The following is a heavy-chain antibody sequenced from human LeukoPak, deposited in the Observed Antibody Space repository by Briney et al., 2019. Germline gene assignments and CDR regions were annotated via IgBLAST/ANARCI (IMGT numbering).Heavy chain of an antibody. D-gene: IGHD2-8*01. CDR3: ARDPGAIVLMVYAISAFDI. CDR1: GYTFTSYG. V-gene: IGHV1-18*01. Sequence: ASVKVSCKASGYTFTSYGISWVRQAPGQGLEWMGWISAYNGNTNYAQKLQGRVTMTTDTSTSTAYMELRSLRSDDTAVYYCARDPGAIVLMVYAISAFDIWGQGTMVTVSS. J-gene: IGHJ3*02. CDR2: ISAYNGNT.